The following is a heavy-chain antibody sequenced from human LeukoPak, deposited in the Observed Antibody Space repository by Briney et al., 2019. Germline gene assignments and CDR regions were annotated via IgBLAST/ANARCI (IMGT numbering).Heavy chain of an antibody. D-gene: IGHD3-22*01. CDR2: ISGSGGST. J-gene: IGHJ3*02. Sequence: PGGSLRLSYAASGFTFSSYAMSWVRQAPGKGLEWVAAISGSGGSTYYADSVKGRFTISRDDSKNTLYLQMNSLRAEDTAVYYCAKGRYYYDSSDAFDIWGQGTMVTVSS. CDR1: GFTFSSYA. V-gene: IGHV3-23*01. CDR3: AKGRYYYDSSDAFDI.